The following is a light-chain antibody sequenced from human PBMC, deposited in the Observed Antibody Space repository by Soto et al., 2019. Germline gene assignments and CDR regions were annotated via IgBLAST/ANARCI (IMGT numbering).Light chain of an antibody. J-gene: IGKJ2*01. Sequence: EVVMTQSPLSLPVTLGQPAAISCRSSQSLEYSDGNTYFNWFHQRQGQSPRRLIYKVSNRDSGVPDRVGGSESGTDFTMKISRVVAEDVGVYLCIGAALWPYTFGKGNTLEIK. V-gene: IGKV2-30*01. CDR3: IGAALWPYT. CDR1: QSLEYSDGNTY. CDR2: KVS.